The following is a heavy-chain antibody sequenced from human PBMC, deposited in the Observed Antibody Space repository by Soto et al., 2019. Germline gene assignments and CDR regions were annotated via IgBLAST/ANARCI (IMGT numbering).Heavy chain of an antibody. CDR2: ISGSGGST. D-gene: IGHD2-15*01. J-gene: IGHJ4*02. CDR3: AKRAGYCRGGSCGFDY. V-gene: IGHV3-23*01. CDR1: GFTFSSYA. Sequence: EVQLLESGGGLVQPGGSLRLSCAASGFTFSSYAMSWVRQAPGKGLEWVSAISGSGGSTYYADSVKGRFTISRDNSKNTLYLQMNSLRAEDTAVYYCAKRAGYCRGGSCGFDYWGQGTLVTVSS.